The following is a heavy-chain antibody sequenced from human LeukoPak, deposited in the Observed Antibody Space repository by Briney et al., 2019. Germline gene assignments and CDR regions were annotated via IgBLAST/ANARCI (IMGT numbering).Heavy chain of an antibody. CDR1: GGSMSSYY. Sequence: SETLSLTCTVSGGSMSSYYWSWIRQPAGKGLEWIGRIDISGSTNYNPSLKSRGTISVDTSKNQFSLKLRSVTAADTAVYYCARDVLWFGELSGYYSYMDVWGKGTTVTISS. CDR2: IDISGST. J-gene: IGHJ6*03. V-gene: IGHV4-4*07. CDR3: ARDVLWFGELSGYYSYMDV. D-gene: IGHD3-10*01.